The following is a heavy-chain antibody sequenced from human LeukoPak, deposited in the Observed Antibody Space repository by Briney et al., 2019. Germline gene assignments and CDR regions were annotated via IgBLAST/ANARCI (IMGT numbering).Heavy chain of an antibody. CDR3: ARDSGQRHMTTGAFDI. CDR1: GYTFTSYY. J-gene: IGHJ3*02. D-gene: IGHD1-26*01. CDR2: INPSGGST. V-gene: IGHV1-46*01. Sequence: GASVKVSCKASGYTFTSYYMHWVRQAPGQGLEWMGIINPSGGSTSYAQKFQGRVTMTRDMSTSTVYMELSSLRSEDTAVYYCARDSGQRHMTTGAFDIWGQGTMVTVSS.